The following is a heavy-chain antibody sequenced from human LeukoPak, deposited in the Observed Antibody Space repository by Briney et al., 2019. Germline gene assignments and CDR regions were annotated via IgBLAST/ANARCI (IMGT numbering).Heavy chain of an antibody. CDR3: AREVVVVPAASLGWYFDL. Sequence: SQTLSLTCTVSGGSINSNDYNWSWIRQPPGKGLEWIGYICYSGSAYYNPSLKSRLTISVDTSKNQFSLRLTSVTAADTAVYYCAREVVVVPAASLGWYFDLWGRGTLVTVSS. CDR2: ICYSGSA. CDR1: GGSINSNDYN. V-gene: IGHV4-30-4*01. D-gene: IGHD2-2*01. J-gene: IGHJ2*01.